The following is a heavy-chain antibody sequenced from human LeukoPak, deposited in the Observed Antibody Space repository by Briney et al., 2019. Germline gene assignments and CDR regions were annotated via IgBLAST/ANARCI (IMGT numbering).Heavy chain of an antibody. V-gene: IGHV1-18*01. CDR2: ISAYNGNT. CDR3: ARGKDCSGGSCYSRYFDY. J-gene: IGHJ4*02. D-gene: IGHD2-15*01. CDR1: GYTFTSYG. Sequence: GASVKVSCKASGYTFTSYGISWVRQAPGQGLEWMGWISAYNGNTNYAQKLRGRVTMTTDTSTSTAYMELRSLRSDDTAVYYCARGKDCSGGSCYSRYFDYWGQGTLVTVSS.